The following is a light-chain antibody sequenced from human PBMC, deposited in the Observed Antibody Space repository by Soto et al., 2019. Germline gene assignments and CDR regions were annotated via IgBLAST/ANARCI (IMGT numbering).Light chain of an antibody. J-gene: IGLJ1*01. Sequence: QSVLTQPASVSGSPGQSITISCTGTSSDVGSYNLVSWYQQHPGKAPKLMIYEVSKRPSGVSNRFSGSKSGNTASLTISGLQAEDVSDYYCSSYAGSSTPLVFGTGTIVTVL. CDR1: SSDVGSYNL. CDR3: SSYAGSSTPLV. V-gene: IGLV2-23*02. CDR2: EVS.